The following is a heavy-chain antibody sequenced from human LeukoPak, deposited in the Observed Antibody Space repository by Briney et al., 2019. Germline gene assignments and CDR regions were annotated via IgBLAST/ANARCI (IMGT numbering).Heavy chain of an antibody. V-gene: IGHV3-48*03. CDR3: AELGITMIGGV. CDR1: GFTFRSYE. D-gene: IGHD3-10*02. CDR2: ISSSGSSI. J-gene: IGHJ6*04. Sequence: PGGSLRLSCSVSGFTFRSYEMNWVRQAPGAGLEWVSYISSSGSSIEYADSVKGRFTISRDNAKNSLYLQMNSLRAEDTAVYYCAELGITMIGGVWGKGTTVTISS.